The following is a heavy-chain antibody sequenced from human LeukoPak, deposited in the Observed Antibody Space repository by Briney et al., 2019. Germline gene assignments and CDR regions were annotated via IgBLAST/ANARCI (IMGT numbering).Heavy chain of an antibody. V-gene: IGHV3-7*01. D-gene: IGHD2-15*01. J-gene: IGHJ4*02. Sequence: GGSLRLSCAASGFTFSGYWMSWVRQAPGKGLEWVATIKQDASEKTYVNSVEGRFTSSRDNAKSSLFLQMDSLRAEDTAVYYCARFGMDAAIDYWGQGTLVTVSS. CDR1: GFTFSGYW. CDR3: ARFGMDAAIDY. CDR2: IKQDASEK.